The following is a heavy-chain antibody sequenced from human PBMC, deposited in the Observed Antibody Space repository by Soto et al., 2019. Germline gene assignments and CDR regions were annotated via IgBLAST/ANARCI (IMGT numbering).Heavy chain of an antibody. D-gene: IGHD3-3*01. V-gene: IGHV3-23*01. CDR1: GFTFSSYA. Sequence: GGSLRLSCAASGFTFSSYAMSWVRQAPGKGLEWVSAISGSGGSTYYADSVKGRFTISRDNSKNTLYLQMNSLRAEDTAVYYCAKDISATITIFGVVIISFYFDYWGQGTLVTVSS. CDR3: AKDISATITIFGVVIISFYFDY. CDR2: ISGSGGST. J-gene: IGHJ4*02.